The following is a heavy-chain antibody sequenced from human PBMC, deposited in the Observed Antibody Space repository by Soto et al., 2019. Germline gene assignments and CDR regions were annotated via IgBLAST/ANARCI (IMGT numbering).Heavy chain of an antibody. V-gene: IGHV3-21*04. J-gene: IGHJ6*02. CDR2: ISSSSSYI. CDR1: GFTFSSYS. CDR3: ATDGRYCSGGSCAGMDV. D-gene: IGHD2-15*01. Sequence: PGGSLRLSCAASGFTFSSYSMNWVRQAPGKGLEWVSSISSSSSYIYYADSVKGRFTISRDNAKNSLYLQMNSLRAEDTAVYYCATDGRYCSGGSCAGMDVWSQGNTVTVS.